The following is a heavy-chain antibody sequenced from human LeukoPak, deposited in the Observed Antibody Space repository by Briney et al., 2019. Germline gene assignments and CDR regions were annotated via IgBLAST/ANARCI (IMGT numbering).Heavy chain of an antibody. V-gene: IGHV4-38-2*02. CDR2: IYHSGST. D-gene: IGHD1-14*01. Sequence: SETLSLTCTVSGYSISSGYYWGWIRQPPGKGLEWIGSIYHSGSTYYNPSLKSRVTISVDTSKNQFSLKLSSVTAADTAVYYCARGVYRYYFDYWGQGTLVTVSS. J-gene: IGHJ4*02. CDR3: ARGVYRYYFDY. CDR1: GYSISSGYY.